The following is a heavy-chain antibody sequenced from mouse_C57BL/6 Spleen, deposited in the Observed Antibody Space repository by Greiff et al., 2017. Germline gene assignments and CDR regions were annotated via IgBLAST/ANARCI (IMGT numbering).Heavy chain of an antibody. CDR3: ARWEDFTTFPHWYFDV. J-gene: IGHJ1*03. Sequence: QVQLQQSGAELVKPGASVKISCKASGYAFSSYWMTWVKQRPGKGLEWIGQIYPGDGDTNYNGKFKGKATLTAAKSSRPAYMQLSSLTSEDSAVYFCARWEDFTTFPHWYFDVWGTGTTVTVSS. D-gene: IGHD2-12*01. V-gene: IGHV1-80*01. CDR2: IYPGDGDT. CDR1: GYAFSSYW.